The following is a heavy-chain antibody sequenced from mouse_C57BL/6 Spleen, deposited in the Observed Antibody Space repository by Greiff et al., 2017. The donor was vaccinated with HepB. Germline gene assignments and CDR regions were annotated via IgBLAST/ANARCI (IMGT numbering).Heavy chain of an antibody. CDR3: TCYEFDY. CDR2: IDPETGGT. J-gene: IGHJ2*01. Sequence: QVQLKESGAELVRPGASVTLSCKASGYTFTDYEMHWVKQTPVHGLEWIGAIDPETGGTAYNQKFKGKAILTADKSSSTAYMELRSLTSEDSAVYYCTCYEFDYWGQGTTLTVSS. D-gene: IGHD2-12*01. V-gene: IGHV1-15*01. CDR1: GYTFTDYE.